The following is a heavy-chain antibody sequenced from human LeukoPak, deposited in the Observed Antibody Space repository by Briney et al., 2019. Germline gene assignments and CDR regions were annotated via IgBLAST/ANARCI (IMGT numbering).Heavy chain of an antibody. CDR2: MSGSGGST. D-gene: IGHD3-10*01. CDR3: AKEREVVRGALGYFDY. V-gene: IGHV3-23*01. Sequence: GGSLRLSCAASGFTFSSYAMSWVRQAPGKGLEWVSAMSGSGGSTYYADSVKGRFTISRDNSKNTLYLQMNSLRAEDTAVYYCAKEREVVRGALGYFDYWGQGTLVTVSS. J-gene: IGHJ4*02. CDR1: GFTFSSYA.